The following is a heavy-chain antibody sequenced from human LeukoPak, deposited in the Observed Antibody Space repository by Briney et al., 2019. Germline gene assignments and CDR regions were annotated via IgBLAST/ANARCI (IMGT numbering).Heavy chain of an antibody. Sequence: SQTLSLTCAVSGGSISSGGYSWSWIRQPPGKGLEWIGYIYYSGSTYYNPSLKSRVTISVDTSKNQFSLKLSSVTAADTAVYYCARVEFDGDFNFDYWGQGTLVTVSS. CDR1: GGSISSGGYS. V-gene: IGHV4-30-4*07. CDR3: ARVEFDGDFNFDY. J-gene: IGHJ4*02. D-gene: IGHD4-17*01. CDR2: IYYSGST.